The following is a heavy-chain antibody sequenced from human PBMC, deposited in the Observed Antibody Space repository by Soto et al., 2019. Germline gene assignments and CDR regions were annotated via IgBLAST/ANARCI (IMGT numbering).Heavy chain of an antibody. CDR2: IYHSGAT. CDR1: GGSITGYY. V-gene: IGHV4-59*03. Sequence: QVQLQESGPGLVKPSETLSLTCTVSGGSITGYYWSWIRQPPGKGLEFIGYIYHSGATEYTPALKSRGPISVAKSENQFSLQMRSVTAADTAMYFCAGLGLTGPPVQYHHYGLDVWGQGATVTVSS. J-gene: IGHJ6*02. D-gene: IGHD3-9*01. CDR3: AGLGLTGPPVQYHHYGLDV.